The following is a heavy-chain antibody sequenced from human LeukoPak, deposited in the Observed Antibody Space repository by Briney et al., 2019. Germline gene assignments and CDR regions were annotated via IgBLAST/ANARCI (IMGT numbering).Heavy chain of an antibody. J-gene: IGHJ4*02. CDR1: GFNFCSHW. CDR2: INSDGSST. Sequence: GGSLRLSCAASGFNFCSHWMHWVRQAPGKGLVWVSRINSDGSSTSYADSVKGRFTISRDNAKNSLYLQMNSLRAEDTAVYYCARDRGYSYGDQYFDYWGQGTLVTVSS. CDR3: ARDRGYSYGDQYFDY. D-gene: IGHD5-18*01. V-gene: IGHV3-74*01.